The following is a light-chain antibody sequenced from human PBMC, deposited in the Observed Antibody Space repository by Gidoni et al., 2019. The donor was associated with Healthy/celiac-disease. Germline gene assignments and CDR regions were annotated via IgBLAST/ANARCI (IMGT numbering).Light chain of an antibody. CDR3: QQANSYPVT. CDR1: QGISSW. Sequence: DLQMTQSPSSVSASVGDRVTITCRASQGISSWLAWYQQKQGQDPKLLSYAASSWQSGVPSRFSGSGAGREFTLTISSLQPEDFATYYCQQANSYPVTFGQGTKVEFK. J-gene: IGKJ1*01. V-gene: IGKV1-12*01. CDR2: AAS.